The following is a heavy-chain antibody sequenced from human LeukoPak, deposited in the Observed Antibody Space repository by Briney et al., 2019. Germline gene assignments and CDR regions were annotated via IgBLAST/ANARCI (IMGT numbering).Heavy chain of an antibody. CDR3: TTFYHEYSPY. CDR1: GFTFSSYW. J-gene: IGHJ4*02. V-gene: IGHV3-15*01. Sequence: EPGGSLRLSCAASGFTFSSYWMIWVRQAPGKGLEWVGRIKSNADGGTPDYAAPARGRFTISRDDSKNTLYLQMNSLKTEDTAVYYCTTFYHEYSPYWGRGTLVTVSS. CDR2: IKSNADGGTP. D-gene: IGHD2/OR15-2a*01.